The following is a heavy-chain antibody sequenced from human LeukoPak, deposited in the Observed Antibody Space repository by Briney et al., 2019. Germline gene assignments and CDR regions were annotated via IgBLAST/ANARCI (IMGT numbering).Heavy chain of an antibody. V-gene: IGHV3-30*02. J-gene: IGHJ4*02. D-gene: IGHD2-2*02. CDR3: AKAPTFCSSTSCYNFDY. CDR1: GFTFSSYG. Sequence: GGSLRLSCAASGFTFSSYGMHWVRQAPGKGLDWLAFIRYDGSNKYYADSVKGRFTISRDNSKNTLYLQMNSLRAEDTAVYYCAKAPTFCSSTSCYNFDYWGQGTLVTVSS. CDR2: IRYDGSNK.